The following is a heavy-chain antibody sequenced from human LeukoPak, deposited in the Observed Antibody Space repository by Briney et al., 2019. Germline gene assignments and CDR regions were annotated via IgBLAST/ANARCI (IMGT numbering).Heavy chain of an antibody. CDR3: ATRGSYYGSGTLGYDYYYGMDV. J-gene: IGHJ6*04. CDR2: IYYSGST. D-gene: IGHD3-10*01. V-gene: IGHV4-59*01. CDR1: GGSISSYY. Sequence: SETLSLTCTVSGGSISSYYWSWIRQPPGKGLEWIGYIYYSGSTNYNPSLKSRVTISVDTSKNQFSLKLSSVTAADTAVYYRATRGSYYGSGTLGYDYYYGMDVWGKGTTVTVSS.